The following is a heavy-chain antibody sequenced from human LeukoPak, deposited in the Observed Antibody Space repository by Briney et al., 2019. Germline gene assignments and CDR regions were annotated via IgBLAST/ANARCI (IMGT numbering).Heavy chain of an antibody. V-gene: IGHV3-7*01. CDR1: GFTFSSYW. Sequence: GGSLRLSCAASGFTFSSYWMTWVRQAPGKGLEWVANIKQDGSEKYYVDSVKGRFTISRDNAKNSLYLQMNSLRADDTAIYYCAREGVTYGYQYWGQGTLVTVSS. CDR3: AREGVTYGYQY. D-gene: IGHD5-18*01. CDR2: IKQDGSEK. J-gene: IGHJ4*02.